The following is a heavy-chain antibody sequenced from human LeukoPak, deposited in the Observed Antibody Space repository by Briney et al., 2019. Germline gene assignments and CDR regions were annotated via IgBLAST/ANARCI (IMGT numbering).Heavy chain of an antibody. Sequence: GGSLRLSCAASGFTFSSYAMSWVRQAPGKGLEWVAVIWYDGSNKYYADSVKGRFTISRDNSKNTLYLQMNSLRAEDTAVYYCAKDLDSSSAGPDYWGQGTLVTVSS. V-gene: IGHV3-33*06. J-gene: IGHJ4*02. CDR3: AKDLDSSSAGPDY. CDR2: IWYDGSNK. D-gene: IGHD6-6*01. CDR1: GFTFSSYA.